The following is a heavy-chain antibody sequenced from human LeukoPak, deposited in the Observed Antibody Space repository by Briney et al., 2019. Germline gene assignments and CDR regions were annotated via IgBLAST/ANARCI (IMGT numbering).Heavy chain of an antibody. CDR2: INPSGGST. J-gene: IGHJ4*02. CDR3: ARDERTGYYYDSSGYYLH. D-gene: IGHD3-22*01. CDR1: GYTFTSYY. Sequence: GASVRVSCKASGYTFTSYYMHWVRQAPGQGLEWMGIINPSGGSTSYAQKFQGRVTMTRDTSTSTVYMELSSLRSEDTAVYYCARDERTGYYYDSSGYYLHWGQGTLVTVSS. V-gene: IGHV1-46*01.